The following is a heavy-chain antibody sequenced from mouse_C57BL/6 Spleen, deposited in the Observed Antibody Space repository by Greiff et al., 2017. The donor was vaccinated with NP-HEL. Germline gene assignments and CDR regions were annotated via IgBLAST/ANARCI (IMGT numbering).Heavy chain of an antibody. V-gene: IGHV1-69*01. D-gene: IGHD3-3*01. J-gene: IGHJ4*01. CDR1: GYTFTSYW. CDR2: IDPSDSYT. Sequence: QVQLKQSGAELVMPGASVKLSCKASGYTFTSYWMHWVKQRPGQGLEWIGEIDPSDSYTNYNQKFKGKSTLTVDKSSSTAYMQLSSLTSEDSAVYYCARRGHYAMDYWGQGTSVTVSS. CDR3: ARRGHYAMDY.